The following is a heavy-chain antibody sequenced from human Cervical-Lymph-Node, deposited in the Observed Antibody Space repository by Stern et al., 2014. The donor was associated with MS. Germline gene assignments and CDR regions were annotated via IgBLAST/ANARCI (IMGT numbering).Heavy chain of an antibody. J-gene: IGHJ4*02. Sequence: QVQLVQSGAEVKKPGSSVKVSCKASGDTFSNLDISWVRQAPGHGPEWLGGITPLFGTANYAPMFQGRGTFTADDSTSTIYMELSSLRSEDTAVYYCARHQGGIAAYWGQGTLVTVSS. CDR2: ITPLFGTA. CDR1: GDTFSNLD. CDR3: ARHQGGIAAY. D-gene: IGHD6-13*01. V-gene: IGHV1-69*01.